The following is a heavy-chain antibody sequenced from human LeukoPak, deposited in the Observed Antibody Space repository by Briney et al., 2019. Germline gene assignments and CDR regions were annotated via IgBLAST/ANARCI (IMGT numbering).Heavy chain of an antibody. Sequence: GGSLRLSCAASGFTFSDYYMSWIRQAPGKGLEWVSYISSSSSTIYYADSVKGRFTISRDNAKNSLYLQMNSLRAEDTAVYYCARLFVRYSSSSEFDYWGQGTLVTVSS. J-gene: IGHJ4*02. CDR2: ISSSSSTI. CDR3: ARLFVRYSSSSEFDY. V-gene: IGHV3-11*04. CDR1: GFTFSDYY. D-gene: IGHD6-6*01.